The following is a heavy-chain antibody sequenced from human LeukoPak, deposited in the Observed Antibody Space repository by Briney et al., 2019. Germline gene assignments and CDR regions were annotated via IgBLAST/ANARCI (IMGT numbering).Heavy chain of an antibody. CDR3: AREEVLVGAFDI. CDR1: GYTFTSYY. D-gene: IGHD3-3*02. Sequence: ASVKVSCKASGYTFTSYYMHWVRQAPGQGLEWMGIINPSGGSTSYAQKFRGRVTMTRVTSTSTVYMELSSLRSEDTAVYYCAREEVLVGAFDIWGQGTMVTVSS. V-gene: IGHV1-46*01. CDR2: INPSGGST. J-gene: IGHJ3*02.